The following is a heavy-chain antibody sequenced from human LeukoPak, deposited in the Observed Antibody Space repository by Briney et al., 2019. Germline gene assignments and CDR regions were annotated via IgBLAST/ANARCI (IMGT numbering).Heavy chain of an antibody. V-gene: IGHV4-34*01. D-gene: IGHD3-22*01. Sequence: SETLSLTCAVYGASFSGYYWSWIRQPPGKGLEWIGEINHSGSTNYNPSLKSRVTISIDTSKNQFSLKLSSVTAADTAVYYCARDGPYDSDAFHIWGQGTMVTVSS. CDR1: GASFSGYY. CDR2: INHSGST. J-gene: IGHJ3*02. CDR3: ARDGPYDSDAFHI.